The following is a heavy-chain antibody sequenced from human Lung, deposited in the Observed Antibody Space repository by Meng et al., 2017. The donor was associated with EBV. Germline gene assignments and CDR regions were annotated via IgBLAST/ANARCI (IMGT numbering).Heavy chain of an antibody. J-gene: IGHJ4*02. CDR2: IYYTGSS. D-gene: IGHD3-10*01. CDR3: ANAGRFGESLGDY. Sequence: QGQRQGSGPGLVQPSQTLSLTCTVSGGSVISGGYYWSWIRQQPGKGLEWIGYIYYTGSSFYNPSLKSRVTISVDTSKNQFSLNLSSVTAADTAVYYCANAGRFGESLGDYWGQGILVTVSS. CDR1: GGSVISGGYY. V-gene: IGHV4-31*03.